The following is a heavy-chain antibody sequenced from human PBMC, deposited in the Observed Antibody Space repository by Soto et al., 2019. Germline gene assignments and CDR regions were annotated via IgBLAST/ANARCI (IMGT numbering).Heavy chain of an antibody. CDR3: AGEDVVVPAPYLGAFDI. CDR2: ISAYNGNT. D-gene: IGHD2-2*01. V-gene: IGHV1-18*01. Sequence: QVQLVQSGAEVKKPGASVKVSCKASGYTFASYGISWVRQAPGQGLEWMGWISAYNGNTNYVQNLQGRVTMTTDTSTGTAYMEVRSLRSDHTVLYYRAGEDVVVPAPYLGAFDIWGQGTMVTVSS. CDR1: GYTFASYG. J-gene: IGHJ3*02.